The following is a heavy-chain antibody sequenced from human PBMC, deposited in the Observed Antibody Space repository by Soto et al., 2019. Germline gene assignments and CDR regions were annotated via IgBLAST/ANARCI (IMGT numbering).Heavy chain of an antibody. CDR2: IWYDGSNK. Sequence: QVQLVESGGGVVQPGRSLILSCAASGFTFSNYAMHWVRQAPGKGLEWVTVIWYDGSNKYYADSVKGRFTISRDNSKNTLYLQMNSLTAEYTDVYYCAKLHTSIAANYCGQGTLVTVSS. D-gene: IGHD6-13*01. J-gene: IGHJ4*02. CDR3: AKLHTSIAANY. CDR1: GFTFSNYA. V-gene: IGHV3-33*06.